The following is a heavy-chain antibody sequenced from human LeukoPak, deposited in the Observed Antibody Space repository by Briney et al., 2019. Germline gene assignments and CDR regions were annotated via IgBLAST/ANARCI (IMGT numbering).Heavy chain of an antibody. J-gene: IGHJ3*02. Sequence: SETLSLTFAVSGDSFSSHYWTWIRQPPGRGLEWIGYISYIGITNYNPPLQSRVTISIDTSKNQFSLKLSSVTTADTAVYYCARDLVTVTKGFDIWGLGTMVSVSS. CDR2: ISYIGIT. V-gene: IGHV4-59*11. CDR1: GDSFSSHY. CDR3: ARDLVTVTKGFDI. D-gene: IGHD4-17*01.